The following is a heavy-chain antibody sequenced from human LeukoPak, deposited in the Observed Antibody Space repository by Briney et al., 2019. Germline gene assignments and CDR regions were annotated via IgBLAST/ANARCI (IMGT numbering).Heavy chain of an antibody. Sequence: ASVKVSCKASGYTFTSYGISWVRQAPGQGLEWMGWISAYNGNTNYAQKLQGRVTMTTDTSTSTVYMELSSLRSEDTAVYYCARARSSGYRDAFDIWGQGTMVTVSS. CDR3: ARARSSGYRDAFDI. J-gene: IGHJ3*02. CDR1: GYTFTSYG. CDR2: ISAYNGNT. V-gene: IGHV1-18*01. D-gene: IGHD3-22*01.